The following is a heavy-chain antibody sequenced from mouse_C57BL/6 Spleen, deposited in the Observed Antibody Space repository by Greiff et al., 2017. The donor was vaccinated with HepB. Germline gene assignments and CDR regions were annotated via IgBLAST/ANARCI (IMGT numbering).Heavy chain of an antibody. Sequence: QVQLQQPGAELVKPGASVKLSCKASGYTFTSYWMHWVKQRHGRGLEWIGRIDTISGGTKYNEKFKSKATLTVDKPSSTAYMQLSSLTSEDSAVYYCARSRESYDGYYLYWGQGTTLTVSS. J-gene: IGHJ2*01. D-gene: IGHD2-3*01. V-gene: IGHV1-72*01. CDR1: GYTFTSYW. CDR2: IDTISGGT. CDR3: ARSRESYDGYYLY.